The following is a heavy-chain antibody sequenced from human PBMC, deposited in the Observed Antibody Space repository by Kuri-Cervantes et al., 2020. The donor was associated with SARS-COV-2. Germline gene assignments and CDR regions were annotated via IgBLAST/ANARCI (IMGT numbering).Heavy chain of an antibody. Sequence: ASVKVSCKASGYTFIGYYMHWVRQAPGQGLEWMGWINPKSGASSYAQKFQGRVTMTRATSINTVYMELSALRSDDTAVYYCARKSNYHGPIDYWGQGTLVTVSS. J-gene: IGHJ4*02. V-gene: IGHV1-2*02. D-gene: IGHD4-11*01. CDR3: ARKSNYHGPIDY. CDR1: GYTFIGYY. CDR2: INPKSGAS.